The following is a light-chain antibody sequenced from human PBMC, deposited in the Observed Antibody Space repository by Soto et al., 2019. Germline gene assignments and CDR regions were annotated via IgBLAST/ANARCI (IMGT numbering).Light chain of an antibody. CDR1: KNDIGVYDF. CDR2: EVV. J-gene: IGLJ1*01. Sequence: QSALTQPPSASGSPGQSVTISCTGTKNDIGVYDFVSWYQHHPGKAPRLIIYEVVQRPSWVPDRFSGSKSGNTASLTVSGLQDADEADYFCKSYAGSNTYVFGSGTKLTVL. V-gene: IGLV2-8*01. CDR3: KSYAGSNTYV.